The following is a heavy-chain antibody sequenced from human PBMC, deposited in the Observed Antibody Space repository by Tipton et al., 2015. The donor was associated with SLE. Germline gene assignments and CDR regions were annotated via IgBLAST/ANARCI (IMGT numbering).Heavy chain of an antibody. J-gene: IGHJ4*02. CDR3: AKRAYGSTWCFDY. CDR2: INHSGST. Sequence: TLSLTCAVYGGSFSGSYWSWIRQPPGKGLEWIGEINHSGSTNYHPFLKSRVTISVDTSKNQFSLKLTSVTAADTAVYYCAKRAYGSTWCFDYWGQGTLVTVSS. D-gene: IGHD6-13*01. V-gene: IGHV4-34*01. CDR1: GGSFSGSY.